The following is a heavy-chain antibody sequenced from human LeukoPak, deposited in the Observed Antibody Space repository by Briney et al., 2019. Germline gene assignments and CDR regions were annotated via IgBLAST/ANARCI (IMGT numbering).Heavy chain of an antibody. D-gene: IGHD5-18*01. CDR3: ARDYVDTAMVFDY. J-gene: IGHJ4*02. V-gene: IGHV3-7*01. CDR2: IKYDGSEE. Sequence: IKYDGSEEHYVDSVKGRFTISRDNAKNSLYLQMNSLRAEDTAVYYCARDYVDTAMVFDYWGQGTLVTVSS.